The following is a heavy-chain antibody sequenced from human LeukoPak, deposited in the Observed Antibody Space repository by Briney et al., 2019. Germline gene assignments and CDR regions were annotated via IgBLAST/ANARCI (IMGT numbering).Heavy chain of an antibody. D-gene: IGHD7-27*01. CDR1: GYTFTGYY. CDR2: INPNSGGT. J-gene: IGHJ4*02. V-gene: IGHV1-2*02. CDR3: AIIDWGPENYFDY. Sequence: ASVKVSCKASGYTFTGYYMHWVRQAPGQGLGWMGWINPNSGGTNYAQKFQGRVTMTRDTSISTAYMELSRLRSDDTAVYYCAIIDWGPENYFDYWGQGTLVTVSS.